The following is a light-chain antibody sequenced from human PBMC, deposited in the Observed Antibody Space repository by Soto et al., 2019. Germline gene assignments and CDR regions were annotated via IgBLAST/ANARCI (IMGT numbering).Light chain of an antibody. CDR2: YAS. CDR3: QQYNNWPLT. J-gene: IGKJ4*01. Sequence: EIVMTQSPATLSVSPGERATLSCRASQSVNTNLAWYQQKPGQAPRLLIYYASSRATGIPARFSGSGSGTEFTLTLSSLQSEDFAVYYCQQYNNWPLTFGGGTKVEIK. V-gene: IGKV3-15*01. CDR1: QSVNTN.